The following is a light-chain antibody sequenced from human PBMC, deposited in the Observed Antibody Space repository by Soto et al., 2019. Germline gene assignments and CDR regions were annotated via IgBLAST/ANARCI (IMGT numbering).Light chain of an antibody. CDR1: QGISSA. V-gene: IGKV1-13*02. CDR3: QQFNSYPLS. J-gene: IGKJ4*01. Sequence: AVQLTQSPSSLSASVGDRVTITCRASQGISSALAWYQHKSGKPPKSLIYVASSLESGVPSRFSGTASGTDLTLPISSLQTEDFATYYGQQFNSYPLSVGGGTKGEI. CDR2: VAS.